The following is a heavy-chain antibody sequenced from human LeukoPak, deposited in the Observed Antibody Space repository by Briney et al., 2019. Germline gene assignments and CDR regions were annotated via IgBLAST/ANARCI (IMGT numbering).Heavy chain of an antibody. CDR3: ARVHSSSWYTDY. J-gene: IGHJ4*02. CDR1: GGSISSYY. CDR2: IYYSGST. D-gene: IGHD6-13*01. V-gene: IGHV4-59*08. Sequence: KPSETLSLTCTVSGGSISSYYWSWIRQPPGKGLEWIGYIYYSGSTNYNPSLKSRVTISVDTSKNQFSLKLSSVTAADTAVYYCARVHSSSWYTDYWGQGTLVNVSS.